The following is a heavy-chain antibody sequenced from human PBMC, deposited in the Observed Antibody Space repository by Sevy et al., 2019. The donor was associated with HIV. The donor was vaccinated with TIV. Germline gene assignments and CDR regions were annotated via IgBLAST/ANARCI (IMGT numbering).Heavy chain of an antibody. CDR3: ARAYCSGGSCYSLAY. CDR1: GYTFTSYR. J-gene: IGHJ4*02. D-gene: IGHD2-15*01. V-gene: IGHV1-18*01. Sequence: ASVKVSCKASGYTFTSYRIYWVRQAPGQGLEWVGWVSAHNGDTNYVQKVQGRVAMTTDTSTSTAYMELRSLPSDDTAVYYCARAYCSGGSCYSLAYWGQGSLVTVSS. CDR2: VSAHNGDT.